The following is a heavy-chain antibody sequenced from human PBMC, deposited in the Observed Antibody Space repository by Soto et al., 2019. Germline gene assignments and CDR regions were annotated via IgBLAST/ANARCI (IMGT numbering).Heavy chain of an antibody. V-gene: IGHV1-69*01. Sequence: QVQLVQSGAEVKKPGSSVKVSCKASGGTFSSYAISWVRQAPGQGLEWMGGIIPIFGTANYAQKFQGRVRITADESTSTAYMELSSLRSEDTAVYYCARLSCSGGSCYGGEDGIDYWGQGTLVTVSS. CDR3: ARLSCSGGSCYGGEDGIDY. CDR2: IIPIFGTA. CDR1: GGTFSSYA. D-gene: IGHD2-15*01. J-gene: IGHJ4*02.